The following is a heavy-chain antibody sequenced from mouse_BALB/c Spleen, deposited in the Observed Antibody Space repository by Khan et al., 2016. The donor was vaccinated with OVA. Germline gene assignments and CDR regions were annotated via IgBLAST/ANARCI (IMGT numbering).Heavy chain of an antibody. CDR3: ARELRLGGFAY. CDR2: IWGDGST. Sequence: VQLVESGPGLVAPSQSLSITCTVSGFSLTGYGVNWVRQPPGKGLEWLGMIWGDGSTDYISALKSRLSINKDNSKSQVFLKMHSLQTDDTARYFCARELRLGGFAYWGQGTLVTVSA. D-gene: IGHD1-2*01. V-gene: IGHV2-6-7*01. CDR1: GFSLTGYG. J-gene: IGHJ3*01.